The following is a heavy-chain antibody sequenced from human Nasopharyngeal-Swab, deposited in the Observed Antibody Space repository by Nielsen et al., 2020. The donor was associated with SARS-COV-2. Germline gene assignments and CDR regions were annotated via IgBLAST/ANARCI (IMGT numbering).Heavy chain of an antibody. CDR1: GFTFSSSG. D-gene: IGHD3-22*01. CDR3: ANEVIVVATDAFDI. Sequence: GESLKISCAASGFTFSSSGMHWVRQAPGKGLEWVAVISYDGSNKYYADSVKGRFTISRDNSKNTLYLQMNSLRAEDTAVYYCANEVIVVATDAFDIWGQGTMVTVSS. J-gene: IGHJ3*02. CDR2: ISYDGSNK. V-gene: IGHV3-30*18.